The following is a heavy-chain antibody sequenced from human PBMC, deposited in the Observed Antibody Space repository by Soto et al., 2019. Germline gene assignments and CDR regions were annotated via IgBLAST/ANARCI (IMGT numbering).Heavy chain of an antibody. D-gene: IGHD3-3*01. CDR2: INPSGGST. V-gene: IGHV1-46*01. CDR3: GRVRQIFGVVIPGPDAFDI. Sequence: GASVKVSCKASGYTFTSYYMHWVRQAPGQGLEWMGIINPSGGSTSYVKKFQGSVTMTRDTSTRTVYMELSSLSFEDTAVFYFGRVRQIFGVVIPGPDAFDIWGQGTMVTVSS. J-gene: IGHJ3*02. CDR1: GYTFTSYY.